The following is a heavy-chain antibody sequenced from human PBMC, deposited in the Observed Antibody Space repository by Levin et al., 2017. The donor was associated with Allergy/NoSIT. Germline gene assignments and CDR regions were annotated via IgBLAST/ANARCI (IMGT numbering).Heavy chain of an antibody. D-gene: IGHD4-17*01. CDR2: FDPEDGET. CDR1: GYTLTELS. Sequence: GESLKISCKVSGYTLTELSMHWVRQAPGKGLEWMGGFDPEDGETIYAQKFQGRVTMTEDTSTDTAYMELSSLRSEDTAVYYCATPVTTLSLGFDYWGQGTLVTVSS. CDR3: ATPVTTLSLGFDY. V-gene: IGHV1-24*01. J-gene: IGHJ4*02.